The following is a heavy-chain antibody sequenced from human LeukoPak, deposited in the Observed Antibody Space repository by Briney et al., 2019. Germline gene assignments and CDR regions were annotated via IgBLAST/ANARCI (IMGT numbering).Heavy chain of an antibody. V-gene: IGHV3-33*06. CDR1: GFSFSSYG. Sequence: GGSLRLSCAASGFSFSSYGMHWVRQAPGKGLEWVAVIWYDGSNKYYADSVKGRFTISRDNSKNTLYLQMNSLRAEDTAVYYCAKDLLPEHYYCYMDVWGKGTTVTVSS. CDR2: IWYDGSNK. J-gene: IGHJ6*03. CDR3: AKDLLPEHYYCYMDV. D-gene: IGHD2-15*01.